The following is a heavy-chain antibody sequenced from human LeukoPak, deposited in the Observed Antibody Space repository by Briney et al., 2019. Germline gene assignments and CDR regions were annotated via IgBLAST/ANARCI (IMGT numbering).Heavy chain of an antibody. D-gene: IGHD6-13*01. CDR3: ATAPLDHSRSWYGYFQH. J-gene: IGHJ1*01. Sequence: ASVKVSCKASGYTFTSYDINWVRQATGQGLEWMGWMNPNSGNTGYAQKFQGRVTMTRNTSISTAYMELSSLRSEDTAVYYCATAPLDHSRSWYGYFQHWGQGTLVTVSS. CDR1: GYTFTSYD. CDR2: MNPNSGNT. V-gene: IGHV1-8*01.